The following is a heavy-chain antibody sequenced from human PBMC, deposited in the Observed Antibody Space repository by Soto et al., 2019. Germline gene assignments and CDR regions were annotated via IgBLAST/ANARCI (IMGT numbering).Heavy chain of an antibody. CDR2: IYYTGST. Sequence: SETLSLTCPVSGGSIISSGYYWGWIRQPPGKGLEWIGSIYYTGSTYYNPSLKSRVTISVDTSRNQFSLRLSSVTAADTAVYYCARLIYSYGEAYFDYWGQGTLVTVSS. J-gene: IGHJ4*02. CDR3: ARLIYSYGEAYFDY. D-gene: IGHD5-18*01. V-gene: IGHV4-39*01. CDR1: GGSIISSGYY.